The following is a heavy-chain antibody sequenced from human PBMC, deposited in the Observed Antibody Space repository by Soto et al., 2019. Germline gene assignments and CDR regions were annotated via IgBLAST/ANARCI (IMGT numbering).Heavy chain of an antibody. V-gene: IGHV1-69*13. CDR3: AREREQLGRGEWFDP. J-gene: IGHJ5*02. CDR1: GGTFSSYA. CDR2: IIPIFGTA. Sequence: EASVKVSCKASGGTFSSYAISWVRQAPGQGLEWMGGIIPIFGTANYAQKFQGRVTITADESTSTAYMELSSLRSEDTAVYYCAREREQLGRGEWFDPWGQGTLVTVSS. D-gene: IGHD6-6*01.